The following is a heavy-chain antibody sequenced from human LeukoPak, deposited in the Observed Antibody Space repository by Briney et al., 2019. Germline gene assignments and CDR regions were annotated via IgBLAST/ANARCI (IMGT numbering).Heavy chain of an antibody. D-gene: IGHD3-10*01. CDR1: GYTFTGNY. CDR3: ARDLGRDLNTILRGVIYTFDF. V-gene: IGHV1-2*02. CDR2: VNPKSGAT. Sequence: ASVKVSCKSSGYTFTGNYMHWVRQAPGHRLEWMGWVNPKSGATNYAQKFQGRVTMTRDTSISTAYMELSRLRSDDTAVYYCARDLGRDLNTILRGVIYTFDFWGQGTLVTVSS. J-gene: IGHJ4*02.